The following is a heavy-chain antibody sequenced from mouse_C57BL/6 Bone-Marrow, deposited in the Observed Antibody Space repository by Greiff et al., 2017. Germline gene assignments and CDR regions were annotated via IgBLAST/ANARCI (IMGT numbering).Heavy chain of an antibody. J-gene: IGHJ2*01. D-gene: IGHD2-4*01. Sequence: QVQLQQSGAELVRPGASVTLSCKASGYTFTDYEMHWVKQTPVHGLEWIGAIDPETGGTAYNQKFKGKAILTADKSSSTAYMELRSLTSEDSAVYYGTRSGYDYEPFYGGQGTTLTVSS. CDR2: IDPETGGT. CDR3: TRSGYDYEPFY. CDR1: GYTFTDYE. V-gene: IGHV1-15*01.